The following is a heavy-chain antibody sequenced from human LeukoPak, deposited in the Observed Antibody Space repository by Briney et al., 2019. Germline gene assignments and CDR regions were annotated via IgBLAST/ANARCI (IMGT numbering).Heavy chain of an antibody. Sequence: PGGSLRLSCAASVFTFSSYAMSWGRQARGKGLEWVSAISGSGGRTYYADSVKGRFTISRDNSKNTLYLQMNSLRAEDTAVYYCAKVPGYYYDSSGYYYFDYWGQGTLVTVSS. CDR3: AKVPGYYYDSSGYYYFDY. D-gene: IGHD3-22*01. J-gene: IGHJ4*02. V-gene: IGHV3-23*01. CDR2: ISGSGGRT. CDR1: VFTFSSYA.